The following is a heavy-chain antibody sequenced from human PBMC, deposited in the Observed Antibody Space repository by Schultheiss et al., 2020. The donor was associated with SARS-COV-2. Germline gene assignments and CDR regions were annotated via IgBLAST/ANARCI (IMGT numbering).Heavy chain of an antibody. V-gene: IGHV1-18*01. CDR2: ISAYNGNT. Sequence: ASVKVSCKASGGTFSSYAISWVRQAPGQGLEWMGWISAYNGNTNYAQKLQGRVTMTRDTSTSTVYMELSSLRSEDTAVYYCTSWGYCSSTSCYRDYYYYSMDVWGQGTTVTVSS. D-gene: IGHD2-2*02. CDR3: TSWGYCSSTSCYRDYYYYSMDV. J-gene: IGHJ6*02. CDR1: GGTFSSYA.